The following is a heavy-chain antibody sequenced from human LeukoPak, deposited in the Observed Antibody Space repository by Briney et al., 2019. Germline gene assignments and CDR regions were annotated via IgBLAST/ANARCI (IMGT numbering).Heavy chain of an antibody. CDR3: GSGSYYFDY. D-gene: IGHD3-10*01. V-gene: IGHV4-39*01. Sequence: SETLSLTCTVSGGSISSSSYYWGWIRQPPGKGLEWIGSIYYSGSTYYNPSLKSRVTISVDTSKNQFSLKLSSVTAADTAVYYCGSGSYYFDYWGQGTLVTVST. CDR2: IYYSGST. J-gene: IGHJ4*02. CDR1: GGSISSSSYY.